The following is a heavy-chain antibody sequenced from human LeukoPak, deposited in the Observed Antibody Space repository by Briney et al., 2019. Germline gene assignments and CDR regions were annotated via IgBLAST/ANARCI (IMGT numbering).Heavy chain of an antibody. CDR1: GFTFSSYA. CDR3: AKKVSHYGHADY. D-gene: IGHD4-17*01. V-gene: IGHV3-23*01. J-gene: IGHJ4*02. Sequence: HSGGSLRLSCAASGFTFSSYAMSWVRQAPGKGLEWVSAISGSGGSTYYADSVKGRFTISRDNTKNTLYLQMNSLRAEDTAVYYCAKKVSHYGHADYWGQGTLVTVSS. CDR2: ISGSGGST.